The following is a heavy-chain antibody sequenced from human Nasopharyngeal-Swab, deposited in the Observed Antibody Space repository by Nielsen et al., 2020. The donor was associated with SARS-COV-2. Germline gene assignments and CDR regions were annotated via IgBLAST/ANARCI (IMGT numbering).Heavy chain of an antibody. D-gene: IGHD1-26*01. J-gene: IGHJ4*02. V-gene: IGHV3-23*01. CDR2: ISGSGGST. CDR3: AKGNSGSYSYFDY. CDR1: GFTSSSYA. Sequence: AGSLTLSCAASGFTSSSYAMSWVRQAPGKGLEWVSAISGSGGSTYYADSVTGRFTISRDNSKNTLYLQMNSLRAEDPAVYYCAKGNSGSYSYFDYWGQGTLVTVSS.